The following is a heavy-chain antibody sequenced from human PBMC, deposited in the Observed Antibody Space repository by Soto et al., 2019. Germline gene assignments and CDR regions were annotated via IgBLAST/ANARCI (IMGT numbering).Heavy chain of an antibody. Sequence: EVQLVESGGGLVQPGGSLRLSCAASGFTFSSYWMNWVRQAPGKGLEWVANIKQDGSEMYYVDSVKGRFTISRDNAKSSLQLQMNSLRAEDTAVYYCARAIGTVGSYWGQGTLVTVSS. V-gene: IGHV3-7*01. D-gene: IGHD6-13*01. CDR2: IKQDGSEM. CDR3: ARAIGTVGSY. CDR1: GFTFSSYW. J-gene: IGHJ4*02.